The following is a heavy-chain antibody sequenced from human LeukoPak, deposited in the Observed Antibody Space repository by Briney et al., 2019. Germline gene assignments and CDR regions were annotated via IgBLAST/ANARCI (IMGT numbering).Heavy chain of an antibody. J-gene: IGHJ5*02. D-gene: IGHD5-18*01. CDR3: ASGYSYGTNWFDP. Sequence: SETLSLTCTVSGGSISSYYWSWIRQPPGKGLEWIGYIYTSGSTNYNPPLKSRVTISVDTSKNQFSLKLSSVTAADTAVYYCASGYSYGTNWFDPWGQGTLVTVSS. V-gene: IGHV4-4*09. CDR1: GGSISSYY. CDR2: IYTSGST.